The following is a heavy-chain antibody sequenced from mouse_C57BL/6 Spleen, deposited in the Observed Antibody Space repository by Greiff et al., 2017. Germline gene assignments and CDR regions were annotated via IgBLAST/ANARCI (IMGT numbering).Heavy chain of an antibody. CDR1: GYSFTGYY. CDR3: ARRVATDAMDY. CDR2: INPSTGGT. Sequence: EVKLQESGPELVKPGASVKISCKASGYSFTGYYMNWVKQSPEKSLEWIGEINPSTGGTTYNQKFKAKATLTVDKSSSTAYMQLKSLTSEDSAVYYCARRVATDAMDYWGQGTSVTVSS. J-gene: IGHJ4*01. D-gene: IGHD1-1*01. V-gene: IGHV1-42*01.